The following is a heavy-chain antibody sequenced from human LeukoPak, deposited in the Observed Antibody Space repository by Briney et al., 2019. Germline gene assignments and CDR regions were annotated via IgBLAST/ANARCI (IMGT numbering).Heavy chain of an antibody. J-gene: IGHJ4*02. V-gene: IGHV4-61*02. D-gene: IGHD3-22*01. CDR1: GGSISSGRYY. CDR3: ARVTTGGYYNC. CDR2: IYTIGST. Sequence: SETLSLTCTVSGGSISSGRYYWSWIRQPAGKGLEWIWRIYTIGSTNYNPSLKSRATISVDTSKNKFSLKLSSVTAADPDVYYCARVTTGGYYNCWGQGTLVTVSS.